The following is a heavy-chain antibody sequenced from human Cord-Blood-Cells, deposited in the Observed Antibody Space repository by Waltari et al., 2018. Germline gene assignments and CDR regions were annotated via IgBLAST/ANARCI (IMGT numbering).Heavy chain of an antibody. J-gene: IGHJ3*02. V-gene: IGHV3-11*04. Sequence: LSCAASGFTFSDYYMSWIRQAPGKGLEWVSYISSSGSTIYYADSVKGRFTISRDNAKNSLYLQMNSLRAEDTAVYYCATSPVPAAENAFDIWGQGTMVTVSS. D-gene: IGHD2-2*01. CDR3: ATSPVPAAENAFDI. CDR1: GFTFSDYY. CDR2: ISSSGSTI.